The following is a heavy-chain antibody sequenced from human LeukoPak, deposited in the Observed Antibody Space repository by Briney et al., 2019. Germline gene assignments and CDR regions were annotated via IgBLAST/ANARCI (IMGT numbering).Heavy chain of an antibody. CDR3: ARGYTDVGGDYGMDV. CDR2: IGSSGSSI. CDR1: GFNLKDYY. V-gene: IGHV3-11*01. J-gene: IGHJ6*02. Sequence: GGSLRLSCAASGFNLKDYYMTWIRHAPGKGLEWISDIGSSGSSIYYADSVKGRFTISRDNARNSLYLQVNSLRAEDSAVYYCARGYTDVGGDYGMDVWGQGTTVTVS. D-gene: IGHD2-2*02.